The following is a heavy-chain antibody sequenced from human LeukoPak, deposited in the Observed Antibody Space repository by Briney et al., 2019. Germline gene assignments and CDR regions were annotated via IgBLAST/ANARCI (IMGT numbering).Heavy chain of an antibody. CDR3: ARERLGFRVDV. CDR1: GGSTSTYY. CDR2: TNTNGNT. Sequence: PSETLSLTCTVSGGSTSTYYWSWIRQPAGKGREWIGRTNTNGNTNYNPSLKSRVTMSVDTSKTHFSLNLSSVTAADSAVYYCARERLGFRVDVWGKGTMVTVSS. D-gene: IGHD6-25*01. J-gene: IGHJ6*04. V-gene: IGHV4-4*07.